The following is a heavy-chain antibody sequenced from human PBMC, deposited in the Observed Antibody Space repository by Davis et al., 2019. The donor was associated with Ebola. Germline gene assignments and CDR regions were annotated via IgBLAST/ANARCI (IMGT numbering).Heavy chain of an antibody. CDR3: ARGLYPWELDY. CDR2: TYYSGST. V-gene: IGHV4-39*07. J-gene: IGHJ4*02. D-gene: IGHD1-1*01. Sequence: WIRQPPGKGLEWIASTYYSGSTYYNPSLKSRVTISVDTSKNQFSLKLSSVTAADTAVYYCARGLYPWELDYWGQGTLVTVSS.